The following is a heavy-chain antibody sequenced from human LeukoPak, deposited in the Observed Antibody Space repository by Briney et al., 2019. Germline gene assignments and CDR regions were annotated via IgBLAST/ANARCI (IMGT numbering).Heavy chain of an antibody. V-gene: IGHV4-34*01. CDR1: GGFFSGYY. Sequence: PSETLSLTCAAYGGFFSGYYWSWIRQPPGKGLEWIGEINQSGSTNHNPSLKSRVTISVDTSKNKFSLKLSCVTAADTAVYYCASYRLDGDSSGYYWSFDYWGQGTLVTVSS. J-gene: IGHJ4*02. CDR3: ASYRLDGDSSGYYWSFDY. CDR2: INQSGST. D-gene: IGHD3-22*01.